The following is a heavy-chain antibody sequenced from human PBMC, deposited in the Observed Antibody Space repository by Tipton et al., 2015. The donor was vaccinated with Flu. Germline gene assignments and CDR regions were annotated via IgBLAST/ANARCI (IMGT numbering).Heavy chain of an antibody. CDR2: IYYTGST. CDR1: GGSISSYF. Sequence: LRLSCSVSGGSISSYFWSWIRQPPGKGLEWIGYIYYTGSTSYSPSLKSRVTISVDTSKNQFSLKLSSVTAADTAVYYCARDAPGYGGYLVYWGQGTLITVSS. CDR3: ARDAPGYGGYLVY. J-gene: IGHJ4*02. D-gene: IGHD5-12*01. V-gene: IGHV4-59*01.